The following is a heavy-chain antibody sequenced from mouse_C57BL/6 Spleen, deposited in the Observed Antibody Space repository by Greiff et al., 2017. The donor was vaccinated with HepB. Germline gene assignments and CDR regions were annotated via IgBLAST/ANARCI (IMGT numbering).Heavy chain of an antibody. D-gene: IGHD2-3*01. J-gene: IGHJ2*01. Sequence: EVKLMESGGGLVQPGGSLKLSCAASGFTFSDYYMYWVRQTPEKRLEWVAYISNGGGSTYYPDTVKGRFTISRDNAKNTLYLQMSRLKSEDTAMYYCARRGLLRGYYFDYWGQGTTLTVSS. CDR3: ARRGLLRGYYFDY. CDR2: ISNGGGST. CDR1: GFTFSDYY. V-gene: IGHV5-12*01.